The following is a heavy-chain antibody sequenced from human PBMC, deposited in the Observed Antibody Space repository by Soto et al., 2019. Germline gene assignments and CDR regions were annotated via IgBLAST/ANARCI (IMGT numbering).Heavy chain of an antibody. CDR2: ISGSGGST. D-gene: IGHD5-12*01. V-gene: IGHV3-23*01. CDR3: ANSGYDLENYSYGMDV. J-gene: IGHJ6*02. Sequence: PGGSLRLSCAASGFTFSSYAMSWVRQAPGKGLEWVSAISGSGGSTYYADSVKGRFTISRDNSKNTLYLQMNSLRAEDTAVYYCANSGYDLENYSYGMDVWGQGTTVTVSS. CDR1: GFTFSSYA.